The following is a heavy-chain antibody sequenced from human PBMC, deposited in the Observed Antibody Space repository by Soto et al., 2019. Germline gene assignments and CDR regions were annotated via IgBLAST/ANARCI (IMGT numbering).Heavy chain of an antibody. D-gene: IGHD6-19*01. J-gene: IGHJ4*02. Sequence: QVQLVQSGAEVKKPGSSVKVSCKASGGTFSSYAISWVRQDPGQGLEWMGGIIPIFGTANDAQKFQGRVTITADESTSTAYMELSSLRSEDTAVYYCASPGGTYSSGWYYFASWGQGTLVTVSS. CDR3: ASPGGTYSSGWYYFAS. CDR1: GGTFSSYA. CDR2: IIPIFGTA. V-gene: IGHV1-69*01.